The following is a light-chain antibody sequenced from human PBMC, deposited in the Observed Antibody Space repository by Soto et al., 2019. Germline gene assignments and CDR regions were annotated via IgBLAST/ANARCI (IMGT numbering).Light chain of an antibody. V-gene: IGKV3-11*01. CDR2: DAS. J-gene: IGKJ4*01. Sequence: TLSLSPGERATLSCRASQSVSSYLAWYQQKPGQAPRLLIYDASNRATSIPARFSGSGSGTDFTLTISSLEPEDFAVYYCQQRSNWPLTFGGGTKVDIK. CDR1: QSVSSY. CDR3: QQRSNWPLT.